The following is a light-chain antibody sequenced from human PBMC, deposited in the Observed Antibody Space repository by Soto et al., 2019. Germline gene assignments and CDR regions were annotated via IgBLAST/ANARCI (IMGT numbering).Light chain of an antibody. CDR1: QSISSW. J-gene: IGKJ1*01. Sequence: SQMTQSPSSLSASVGDRVTITCRASQSISSWLAWYQQKPGKAPKLLIYDASSLESGVPSRFSGSGSGTEFTLTISSLQPDDFATYYCQQYNSYSTFGQGTKVDIK. V-gene: IGKV1-5*01. CDR2: DAS. CDR3: QQYNSYST.